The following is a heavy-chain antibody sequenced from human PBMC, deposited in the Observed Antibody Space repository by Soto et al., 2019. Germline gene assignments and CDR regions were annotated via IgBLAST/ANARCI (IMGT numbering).Heavy chain of an antibody. CDR3: ARAGYSYGGPTFDY. D-gene: IGHD5-12*01. V-gene: IGHV3-30*03. Sequence: GGSLRLSCAASGFTFNNYGMHWVRQAPGKGLEWVALISYDGRNKYYADSVKGRLTISRDSPKNTLYLQMNSLRAEDMSLYYCARAGYSYGGPTFDYWGQGTPVTVSS. CDR1: GFTFNNYG. J-gene: IGHJ4*02. CDR2: ISYDGRNK.